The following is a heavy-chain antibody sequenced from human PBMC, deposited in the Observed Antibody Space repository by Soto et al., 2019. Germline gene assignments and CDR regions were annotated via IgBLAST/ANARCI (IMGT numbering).Heavy chain of an antibody. CDR3: ARAPDYGGNPAADY. V-gene: IGHV1-69*06. CDR1: GGTFSSYA. J-gene: IGHJ4*02. D-gene: IGHD4-17*01. CDR2: VNPIFGTA. Sequence: QVQLVQSGAEVEKPGSSVKVSCKASGGTFSSYAIRRVRQAPGQGSEWTGGVNPIFGTANYAQKFQGRVTISEAKPTSAGYRELSSMRSEDTAVYYGARAPDYGGNPAADYWGQGTLDPVSS.